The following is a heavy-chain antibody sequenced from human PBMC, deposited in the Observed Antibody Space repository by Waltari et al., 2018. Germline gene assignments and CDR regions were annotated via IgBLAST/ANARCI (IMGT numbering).Heavy chain of an antibody. V-gene: IGHV3-74*01. Sequence: EVQLVESGGGLVHPGGSLRLSCAASGFTFSTYGIHWVRQAPGKGLVWVSRINGDGSAINYADSVKGRFTISRDNAKNSVSLQMNSLRAEDTAVYYCIRSSSGWFDPWGQGTLVTVSS. CDR3: IRSSSGWFDP. D-gene: IGHD3-10*01. J-gene: IGHJ5*02. CDR1: GFTFSTYG. CDR2: INGDGSAI.